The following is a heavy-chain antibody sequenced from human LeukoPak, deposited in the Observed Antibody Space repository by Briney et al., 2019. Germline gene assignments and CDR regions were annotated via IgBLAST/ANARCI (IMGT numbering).Heavy chain of an antibody. CDR3: ARGLRGGLNDY. V-gene: IGHV4-31*03. D-gene: IGHD3-16*01. J-gene: IGHJ4*02. CDR1: GGSISSGGYY. CDR2: IYYSGST. Sequence: SETLSLTCTVSGGSISSGGYYWSWIRQHPGKGLEWIGYIYYSGSTYYNPSLKSRVTISVDTSKNQFSLRLSSVTAADTAVYYCARGLRGGLNDYWGQGTLVTVSS.